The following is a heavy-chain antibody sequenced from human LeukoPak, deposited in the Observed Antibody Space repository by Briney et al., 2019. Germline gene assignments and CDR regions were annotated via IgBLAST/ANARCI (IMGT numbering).Heavy chain of an antibody. D-gene: IGHD5-24*01. Sequence: SLRLSCAAPGFTFSDYYMSWIRQGPGNGLDWVSYISSSSSYTNYADSVKGRFTISRDNAKNSLYLQMNSLRAEDTAVYYCARVYSDGYNSYFDYWGQGTLVTVSS. CDR2: ISSSSSYT. CDR3: ARVYSDGYNSYFDY. J-gene: IGHJ4*02. V-gene: IGHV3-11*05. CDR1: GFTFSDYY.